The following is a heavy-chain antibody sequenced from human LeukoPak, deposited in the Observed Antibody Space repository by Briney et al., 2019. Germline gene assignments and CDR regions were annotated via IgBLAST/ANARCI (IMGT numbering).Heavy chain of an antibody. D-gene: IGHD2-2*02. V-gene: IGHV4-39*07. Sequence: PSETLFLTCTVSGGSISSSDTYWGWIRQPPGKGLEWIGSISYMGGPYHNPSLRSRVTMSVDTSKNQFSLNLSSVTAADTAVYYCARLSHCSSASCYTSYFDSWGQGTLVTVSS. CDR2: ISYMGGP. CDR1: GGSISSSDTY. CDR3: ARLSHCSSASCYTSYFDS. J-gene: IGHJ4*02.